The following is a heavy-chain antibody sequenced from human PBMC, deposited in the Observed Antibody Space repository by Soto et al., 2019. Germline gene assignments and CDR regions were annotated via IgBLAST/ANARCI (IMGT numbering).Heavy chain of an antibody. Sequence: ETRPLTGAVDGGCLISYYWLWIRQPPVKGLERIGEINHSGSTNYNPSLKSRVTISVDTSKNQFSLKLGSVTAAEKAVYYCARGGGKGGANTFQARPTKHNYLGDWGQGTLATVSA. CDR2: INHSGST. CDR1: GGCLISYY. D-gene: IGHD1-26*01. V-gene: IGHV4-34*01. J-gene: IGHJ4*02. CDR3: ARGGGKGGANTFQARPTKHNYLGD.